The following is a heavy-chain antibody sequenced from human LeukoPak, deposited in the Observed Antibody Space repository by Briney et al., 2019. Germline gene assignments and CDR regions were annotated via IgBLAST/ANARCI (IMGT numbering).Heavy chain of an antibody. CDR3: ARRSGGSCYSWCAFDI. CDR1: GNTFSDYY. D-gene: IGHD2-15*01. J-gene: IGHJ3*02. CDR2: INPSGGST. V-gene: IGHV1-46*01. Sequence: ASVKVSCKASGNTFSDYYIQWVRQAPGQGLEWMGIINPSGGSTSYAQKFQGRVTMTRDMSTSTVYMELSSLRSEDTAVYYCARRSGGSCYSWCAFDIWGQGTMVTVSS.